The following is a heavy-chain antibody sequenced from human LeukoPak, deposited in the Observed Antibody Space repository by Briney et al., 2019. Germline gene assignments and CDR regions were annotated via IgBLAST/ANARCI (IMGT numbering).Heavy chain of an antibody. J-gene: IGHJ4*02. CDR3: AKAPTFGGVIVFLDY. Sequence: GGSLRLSCAASGFTFNTYAMSWVRQAPGKGLEWVSAISGSGDSTYYAVSVKGRFTISRDNSKNTLFLQMNSLRAEDTAVYYCAKAPTFGGVIVFLDYWDQGTLVTVSS. CDR2: ISGSGDST. D-gene: IGHD3-16*02. CDR1: GFTFNTYA. V-gene: IGHV3-23*01.